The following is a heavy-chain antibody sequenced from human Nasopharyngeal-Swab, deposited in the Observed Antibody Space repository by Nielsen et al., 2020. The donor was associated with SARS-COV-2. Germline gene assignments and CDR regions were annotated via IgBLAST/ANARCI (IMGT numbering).Heavy chain of an antibody. Sequence: GESMKISCAASGFTFSSDSMNWVRQAPGKGLEWVSSISSSSSYIYDADSVKGRFTISRDNAKKSLILQMNSLRAEDTAVYYCARERLGELFVDYWGQGTLVTVSS. CDR1: GFTFSSDS. CDR3: ARERLGELFVDY. J-gene: IGHJ4*02. CDR2: ISSSSSYI. D-gene: IGHD3-16*01. V-gene: IGHV3-21*01.